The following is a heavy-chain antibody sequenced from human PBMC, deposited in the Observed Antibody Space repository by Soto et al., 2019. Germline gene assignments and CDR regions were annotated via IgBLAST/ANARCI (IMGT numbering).Heavy chain of an antibody. CDR1: GGSISSSSYY. Sequence: SETLSLTCTVSGGSISSSSYYWGWIRQPPGKGLEWIGSIYYSGSTYYNPSLKSRVTISVDTSKNQFSLKLSSVTAADTAVYYCARQLTGYYPWFDPWGQGTLVTVSS. D-gene: IGHD3-9*01. CDR3: ARQLTGYYPWFDP. V-gene: IGHV4-39*01. CDR2: IYYSGST. J-gene: IGHJ5*02.